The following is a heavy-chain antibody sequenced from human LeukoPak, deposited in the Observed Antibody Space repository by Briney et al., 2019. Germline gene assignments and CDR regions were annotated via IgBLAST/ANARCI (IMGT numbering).Heavy chain of an antibody. J-gene: IGHJ4*02. D-gene: IGHD2-2*01. CDR1: GFTFSSYS. CDR2: IQFHGSDI. CDR3: AKDIDIVVVPAAIDY. Sequence: GGSLRLSCAASGFTFSSYSMNWVRQAPGRGLEWVAFIQFHGSDIFYADSVEGRFTISRDNSKNTLYLQMNSLRPENTAVYYCAKDIDIVVVPAAIDYWGQGTLVTVSS. V-gene: IGHV3-30*02.